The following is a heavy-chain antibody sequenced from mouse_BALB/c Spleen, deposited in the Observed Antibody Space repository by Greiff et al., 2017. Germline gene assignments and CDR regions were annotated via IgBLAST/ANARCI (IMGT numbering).Heavy chain of an antibody. D-gene: IGHD1-1*01. Sequence: EVQLQESGPGLVKPSQSLSLTCTVTGYSITSDYAWNWIRQFPGNKLEWMGYISYSGSTSYNPSLKSRISITRDTSKNQFFLQLNSVTTEDTATYYCANYYGSSFDYWGQGTTLTVSS. CDR2: ISYSGST. CDR3: ANYYGSSFDY. V-gene: IGHV3-2*02. J-gene: IGHJ2*01. CDR1: GYSITSDYA.